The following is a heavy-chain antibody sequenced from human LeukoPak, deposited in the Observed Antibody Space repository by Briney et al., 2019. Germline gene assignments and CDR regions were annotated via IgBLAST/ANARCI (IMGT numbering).Heavy chain of an antibody. V-gene: IGHV3-7*01. CDR2: IKQDGSEK. CDR1: GFTFSSYW. J-gene: IGHJ4*02. Sequence: PGGSLRLSCAASGFTFSSYWTSWVRQAPGKGLEWVANIKQDGSEKYYVDSVKGRFTISRDNAKNSLYLQMNSLRAEDTAVYYCARAPSYFDYWGQGTLVTVSS. CDR3: ARAPSYFDY.